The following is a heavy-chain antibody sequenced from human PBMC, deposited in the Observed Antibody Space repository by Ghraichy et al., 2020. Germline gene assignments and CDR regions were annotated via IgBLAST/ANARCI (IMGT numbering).Heavy chain of an antibody. V-gene: IGHV3-74*01. CDR2: INSDGSST. CDR3: ARGRRDTAMVYFDY. Sequence: GGPRLSCAASGFTFSSYWMHWVRQAPGKGLVWVSRINSDGSSTSYADSVKGRFTISRDNAKNTLYLQMNSLRAEDTAVYYCARGRRDTAMVYFDYWGQGTLVTVSS. CDR1: GFTFSSYW. J-gene: IGHJ4*02. D-gene: IGHD5-18*01.